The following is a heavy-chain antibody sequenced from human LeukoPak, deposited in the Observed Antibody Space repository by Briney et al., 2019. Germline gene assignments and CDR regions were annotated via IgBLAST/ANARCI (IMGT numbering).Heavy chain of an antibody. J-gene: IGHJ4*02. CDR3: ANSGNSPFDY. D-gene: IGHD1-26*01. Sequence: SETLSLTCTVSGGSISSGSYYSSWIRQPAGKGLEWIGRIYTSGSTNYNPSLKSRVTISMDTSKNQFSLNLRSVTAADTAVYYCANSGNSPFDYWGQGTLVTVSS. CDR1: GGSISSGSYY. CDR2: IYTSGST. V-gene: IGHV4-61*02.